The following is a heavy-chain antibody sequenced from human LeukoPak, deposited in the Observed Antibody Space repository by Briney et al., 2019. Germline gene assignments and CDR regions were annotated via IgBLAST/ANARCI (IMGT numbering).Heavy chain of an antibody. CDR3: ARDAVVSNWNNWFDP. CDR1: GYTFTSYG. J-gene: IGHJ5*02. V-gene: IGHV1-18*01. Sequence: ASVKVSCKASGYTFTSYGISWVRQAPGQGLEWMGWISAYNGNTNYVQKLQGRVTITTDTSTSTAYMELRSLRSDDTAVYYCARDAVVSNWNNWFDPWGQGTLVTVSS. CDR2: ISAYNGNT. D-gene: IGHD1-20*01.